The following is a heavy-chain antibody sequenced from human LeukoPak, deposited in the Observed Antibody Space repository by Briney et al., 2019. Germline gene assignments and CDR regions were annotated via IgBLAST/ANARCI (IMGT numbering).Heavy chain of an antibody. V-gene: IGHV4-38-2*01. J-gene: IGHJ4*02. D-gene: IGHD6-13*01. CDR3: ASTIAAAANFDY. CDR2: IYHSGST. CDR1: GYSISSGYY. Sequence: PSETLSLTCAVSGYSISSGYYWGWIRQPPGKGLEWIGSIYHSGSTYYNPSLKSRVTISVDTSKNQFSLKLRSVTAADTAVYYCASTIAAAANFDYWGQGTLVTVSS.